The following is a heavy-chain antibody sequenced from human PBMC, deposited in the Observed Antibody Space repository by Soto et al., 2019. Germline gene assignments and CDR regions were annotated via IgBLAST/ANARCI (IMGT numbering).Heavy chain of an antibody. CDR3: ARQENFYDSGGYYSIRYFDN. CDR1: GYKFTNYW. J-gene: IGHJ4*02. V-gene: IGHV5-51*01. Sequence: GESLKISCKASGYKFTNYWIGWVRQMPGKGLEWMCIIYPGDSDTRYSPSFQDQVTISADKSISTAYLQWSSLKASDTAMHYCARQENFYDSGGYYSIRYFDNWGQGTLVTVSS. CDR2: IYPGDSDT. D-gene: IGHD3-22*01.